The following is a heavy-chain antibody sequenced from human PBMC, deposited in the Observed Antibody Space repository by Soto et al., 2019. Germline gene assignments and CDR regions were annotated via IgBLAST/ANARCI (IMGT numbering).Heavy chain of an antibody. CDR3: ARSSGGNFGIIIEGTNWFAP. CDR2: INPHGGST. V-gene: IGHV1-46*01. Sequence: ASVKVSCEAPMDTFPRYYINWVRQAPGQGLEWMGVINPHGGSTAYAQKFKGRVTLTRDTSASTVYMEVSSLTSEDTAMYYCARSSGGNFGIIIEGTNWFAPWGQGTMVTV. D-gene: IGHD1-26*01. J-gene: IGHJ5*02. CDR1: MDTFPRYY.